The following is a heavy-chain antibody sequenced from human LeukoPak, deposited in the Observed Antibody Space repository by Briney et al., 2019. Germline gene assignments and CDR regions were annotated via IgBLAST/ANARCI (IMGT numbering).Heavy chain of an antibody. CDR3: ANRPTVAVAGMGKAFDI. CDR1: GFTFSSYG. CDR2: IRYDGSNK. Sequence: QPGGSLRLSCAASGFTFSSYGMHWVRQAPGKGLEWVAFIRYDGSNKYYADSVKGRFTISRDNSKNTLYLQMNSLRAEDTAVYYCANRPTVAVAGMGKAFDIWGQGTMVTVSS. V-gene: IGHV3-30*02. J-gene: IGHJ3*02. D-gene: IGHD6-19*01.